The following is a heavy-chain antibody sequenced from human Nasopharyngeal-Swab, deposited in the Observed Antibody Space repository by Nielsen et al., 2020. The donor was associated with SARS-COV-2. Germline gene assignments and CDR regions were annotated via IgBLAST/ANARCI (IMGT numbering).Heavy chain of an antibody. V-gene: IGHV3-30*04. CDR3: ARDLSGSSGWYWHFDL. D-gene: IGHD3-10*01. J-gene: IGHJ2*01. Sequence: GESLKISCAASGFTFSSFAMHWVRQAPGKGLEWVGVISYDGSHENYADSVRGRFTISRDNSKDTVHLQMNSLRPEDTAVYYCARDLSGSSGWYWHFDLWGRGTLVTVSS. CDR2: ISYDGSHE. CDR1: GFTFSSFA.